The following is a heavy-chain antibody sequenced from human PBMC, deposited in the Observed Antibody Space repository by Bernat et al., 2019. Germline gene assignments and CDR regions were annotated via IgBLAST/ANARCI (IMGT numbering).Heavy chain of an antibody. Sequence: EVQLVESGGGVVRPGGSLRLSCAASGFTFDDYGMTWVRQVPGRGLEWVATLNWNGESTGYADSVKGRFTISRDNAKNSLFLQLNSLRAEDTAFYYCARDPGDSSGYHPLDYWGQGTLVTVSS. D-gene: IGHD3-22*01. CDR2: LNWNGEST. CDR1: GFTFDDYG. J-gene: IGHJ4*02. CDR3: ARDPGDSSGYHPLDY. V-gene: IGHV3-20*04.